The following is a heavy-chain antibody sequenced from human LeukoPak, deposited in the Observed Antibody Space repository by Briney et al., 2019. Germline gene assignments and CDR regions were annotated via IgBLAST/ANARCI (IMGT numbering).Heavy chain of an antibody. V-gene: IGHV4-34*01. CDR1: GGTFSGYY. D-gene: IGHD3-9*01. J-gene: IGHJ4*02. CDR3: AREDYDILTGYYNPTIFDY. CDR2: INHSGST. Sequence: SETLSLTCAVYGGTFSGYYCSWIRQPPGKGLEWIGEINHSGSTNYNPSLKSRVTISVDTSKNQFSLKLSSVTAADTAVYYCAREDYDILTGYYNPTIFDYWGQGTLVTVSS.